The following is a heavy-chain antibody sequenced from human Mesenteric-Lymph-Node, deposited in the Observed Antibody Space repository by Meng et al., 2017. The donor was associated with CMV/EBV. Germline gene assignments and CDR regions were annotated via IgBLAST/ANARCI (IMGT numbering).Heavy chain of an antibody. CDR3: AKDANPFYSNVWYKKYFQH. V-gene: IGHV1-2*02. J-gene: IGHJ1*01. D-gene: IGHD6-19*01. Sequence: ASVKVSCKASGYTFTGYFMHWVRQAPGQGLEWMGWMNPNSGVTNFAQKFQGRVTMTRDPSIRTAYMELSSLRSEDSAVYYCAKDANPFYSNVWYKKYFQHWGQGTLVTVSS. CDR2: MNPNSGVT. CDR1: GYTFTGYF.